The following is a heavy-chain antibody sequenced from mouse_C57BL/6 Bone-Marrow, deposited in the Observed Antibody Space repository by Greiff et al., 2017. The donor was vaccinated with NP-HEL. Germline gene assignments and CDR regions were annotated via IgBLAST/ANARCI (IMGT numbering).Heavy chain of an antibody. J-gene: IGHJ2*01. V-gene: IGHV1-55*01. Sequence: VQLQESGAELVKPGASVKMSCKASGYTFTSYWITWVKQRPGQGLEWIGDIYPGSGSTNYNEKFKSKATLTVDTSSSTAYMQLSSLTSEDSAVYYCARKSYSNYVFDYWGQGTTLTVSS. D-gene: IGHD2-5*01. CDR1: GYTFTSYW. CDR3: ARKSYSNYVFDY. CDR2: IYPGSGST.